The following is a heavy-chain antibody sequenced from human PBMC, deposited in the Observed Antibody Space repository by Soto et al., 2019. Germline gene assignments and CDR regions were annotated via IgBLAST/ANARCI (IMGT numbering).Heavy chain of an antibody. D-gene: IGHD3-3*01. CDR3: ASCDYDFWSGLLSAFDI. V-gene: IGHV3-48*01. J-gene: IGHJ3*02. CDR2: ISSSSSTI. CDR1: GFTFSSYS. Sequence: GSLRLSCAASGFTFSSYSMNWVRQAPGKGLEWVSYISSSSSTIYYADSVKGRFTISRDNAKNSLYLQMNSLRAEDAAVYYCASCDYDFWSGLLSAFDIWGQGTMVTVSS.